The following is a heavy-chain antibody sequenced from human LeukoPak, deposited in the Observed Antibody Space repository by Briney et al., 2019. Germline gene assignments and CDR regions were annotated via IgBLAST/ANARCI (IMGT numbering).Heavy chain of an antibody. J-gene: IGHJ5*02. CDR3: ARGGVRDSSGYRNWFDP. CDR1: GYTFTSFG. V-gene: IGHV1-18*01. CDR2: ISAYNGNI. Sequence: ASVKVSCKASGYTFTSFGINWVRQAPGQGLEWMGWISAYNGNINYAQMLQGRVTMTTDTSTSTAYMDLRSLRSDDTAVYYCARGGVRDSSGYRNWFDPWGQGTLVTVSS. D-gene: IGHD3-22*01.